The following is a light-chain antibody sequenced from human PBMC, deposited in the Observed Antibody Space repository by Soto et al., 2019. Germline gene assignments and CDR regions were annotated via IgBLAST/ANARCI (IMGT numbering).Light chain of an antibody. CDR1: QSISSR. J-gene: IGKJ1*01. V-gene: IGKV1-5*01. CDR2: DAS. Sequence: DIQMTQSPSTLSASVGDRVTITCRASQSISSRLAWYQQKPGKAPKLLIYDASSLESGVPSRFSGSGSGTEFTLTISSLQPDDFATYYCQQYKGTFGQGTKVEIK. CDR3: QQYKGT.